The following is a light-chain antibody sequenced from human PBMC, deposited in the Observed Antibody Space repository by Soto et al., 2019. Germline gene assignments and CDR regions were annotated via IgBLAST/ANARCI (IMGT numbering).Light chain of an antibody. CDR1: SSDVGGSNF. CDR2: DVA. CDR3: VSYTSSTTYG. V-gene: IGLV2-14*03. Sequence: QSVLTQPASVSDSPGQSITISCTGTSSDVGGSNFVSWYQQHPGKPPKLIIYDVANRPSGVSNRFSGSKSGSTASLIISRLQTEDEADYYCVSYTSSTTYGVGNGTKVTVL. J-gene: IGLJ1*01.